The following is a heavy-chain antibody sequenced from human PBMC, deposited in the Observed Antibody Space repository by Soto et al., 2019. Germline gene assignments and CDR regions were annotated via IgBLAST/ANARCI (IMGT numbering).Heavy chain of an antibody. CDR2: ISGNHGAT. CDR3: ERDRNYPRDQFDS. V-gene: IGHV3-23*01. Sequence: XESLRPSGGAPGFTFSDKALSGVGPAPGRGLEWVSAISGNHGATWYADSVKGRFTISRDNSKNTVYVQMNSLRAEDTAIYYCERDRNYPRDQFDSWGRGTLVTVSS. D-gene: IGHD2-2*01. CDR1: GFTFSDKA. J-gene: IGHJ4*02.